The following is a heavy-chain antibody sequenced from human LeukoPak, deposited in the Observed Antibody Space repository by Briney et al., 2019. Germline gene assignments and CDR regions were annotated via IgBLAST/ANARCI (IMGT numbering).Heavy chain of an antibody. D-gene: IGHD1-26*01. J-gene: IGHJ4*02. Sequence: GGSLRVSCAASGFTFSSYAMNWVRQAPGKGLEWVSGISASGGSTYYADSVKGRFTSSRDNSNNTLYLQMSSLRAEDTAVYYCAKVASGSYYSPLDYWGQGTLVTVSS. V-gene: IGHV3-23*01. CDR2: ISASGGST. CDR3: AKVASGSYYSPLDY. CDR1: GFTFSSYA.